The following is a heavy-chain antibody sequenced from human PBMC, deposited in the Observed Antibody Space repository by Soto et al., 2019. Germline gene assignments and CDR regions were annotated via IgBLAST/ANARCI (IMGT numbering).Heavy chain of an antibody. D-gene: IGHD2-21*01. Sequence: GSLRLSCAASGFTFSSDSMNWVRQAPGKGLEWVSSISSSSSYIYYADSVKGRFTISRDNAKNSLYLQMNSLRAEDTAVYYCARDDQHSILDAFDIWGQGTMVTVSS. CDR3: ARDDQHSILDAFDI. J-gene: IGHJ3*02. CDR2: ISSSSSYI. V-gene: IGHV3-21*01. CDR1: GFTFSSDS.